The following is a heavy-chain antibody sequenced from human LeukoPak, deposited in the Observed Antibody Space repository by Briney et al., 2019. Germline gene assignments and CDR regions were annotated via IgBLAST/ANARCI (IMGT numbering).Heavy chain of an antibody. V-gene: IGHV3-74*01. CDR3: ARRGSAAAGDY. J-gene: IGHJ4*02. CDR1: GFTFSSYW. D-gene: IGHD6-13*01. CDR2: INSDGSST. Sequence: PGGSLRLSCAASGFTFSSYWMHWVRQAPGKGLVWVSRINSDGSSTSYADSVKGRFTISRDNAKNTLYLQMNSLRAEDTAVYYCARRGSAAAGDYWGQGTLATVSS.